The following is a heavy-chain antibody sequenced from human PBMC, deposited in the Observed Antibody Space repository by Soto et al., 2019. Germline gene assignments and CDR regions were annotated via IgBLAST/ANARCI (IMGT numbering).Heavy chain of an antibody. CDR2: IYYSGST. V-gene: IGHV4-59*08. Sequence: SETLSLTCTVSGGSISSYYWSWIRQPPGKGLEWIGYIYYSGSTNYNPSLKSRVTISVDTSKNQFSLKLSSVTAADTAVYYCARQGGGWYYDYWGQGTLVTVSS. CDR3: ARQGGGWYYDY. J-gene: IGHJ4*02. CDR1: GGSISSYY. D-gene: IGHD6-19*01.